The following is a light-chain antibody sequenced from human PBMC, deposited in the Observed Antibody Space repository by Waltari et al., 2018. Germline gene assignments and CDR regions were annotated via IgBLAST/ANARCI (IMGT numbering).Light chain of an antibody. J-gene: IGKJ5*01. Sequence: ETVLTQSPATLSLSPGERATLSCRASQSVRNYLAWYQQKPGQAPRLLIYDASNRATGIPARFSGSGSGTYFTLTISSLEPEDFALYYCQQRSNWPPITFGQGTRLEI. CDR2: DAS. CDR1: QSVRNY. CDR3: QQRSNWPPIT. V-gene: IGKV3-11*01.